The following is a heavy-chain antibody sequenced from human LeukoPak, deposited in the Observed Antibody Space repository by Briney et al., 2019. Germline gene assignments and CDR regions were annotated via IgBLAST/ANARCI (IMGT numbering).Heavy chain of an antibody. D-gene: IGHD2-15*01. CDR2: IYHSGST. CDR3: AIGYCSGGSCYRFY. CDR1: GGSVSSGSYY. J-gene: IGHJ4*02. V-gene: IGHV4-39*07. Sequence: SETLSLTCTVSGGSVSSGSYYWSWVRQPPGKGLEWIGEIYHSGSTNYNPSLKSRVTISVDKSKNQFSLKLSSVTAADTAVYYCAIGYCSGGSCYRFYWGQGTLVTVSS.